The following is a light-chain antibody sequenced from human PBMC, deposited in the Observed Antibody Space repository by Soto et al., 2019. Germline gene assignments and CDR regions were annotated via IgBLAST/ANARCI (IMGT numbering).Light chain of an antibody. CDR3: QQYNNWPPIT. J-gene: IGKJ2*01. V-gene: IGKV3-15*01. Sequence: EIVMTQSPATLSVSPGERATLSCRASQSVSSNLAWYQQNPGQAPRLLIYGASTMATGIPARFSGSGSGTEFTLTISNLQSEDFAVYYCQQYNNWPPITFGQGTKLEIK. CDR2: GAS. CDR1: QSVSSN.